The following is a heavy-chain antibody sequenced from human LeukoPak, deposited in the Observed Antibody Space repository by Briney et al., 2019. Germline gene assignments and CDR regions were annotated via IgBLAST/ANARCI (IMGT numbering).Heavy chain of an antibody. D-gene: IGHD6-6*01. J-gene: IGHJ4*02. CDR2: ISPTGSTT. CDR1: GFSFSGHW. CDR3: ARGPNSNWSGLDF. Sequence: GGSLRLSCTASGFSFSGHWMHWARQLPGKGLVWVSRISPTGSTTGYADSVKGGFTVSRDNAKDTLYLQVNNLRAEDTAVHYCARGPNSNWSGLDFWGQGTLLTVSS. V-gene: IGHV3-74*01.